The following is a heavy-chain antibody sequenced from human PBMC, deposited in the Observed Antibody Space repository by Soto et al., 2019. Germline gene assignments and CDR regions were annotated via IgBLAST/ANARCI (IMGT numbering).Heavy chain of an antibody. CDR3: ARDLDYGGNSAAPWFDP. CDR1: GFTVSSNY. CDR2: IYSGGST. V-gene: IGHV3-53*01. D-gene: IGHD4-17*01. Sequence: PVGSLRLSCAASGFTVSSNYMSWVRQAPGKGLEWVSVIYSGGSTYYADAVKGRFTISRDNSKNTLYLQMNSLRAEDTAVYYCARDLDYGGNSAAPWFDPWGQGTLVTVSS. J-gene: IGHJ5*02.